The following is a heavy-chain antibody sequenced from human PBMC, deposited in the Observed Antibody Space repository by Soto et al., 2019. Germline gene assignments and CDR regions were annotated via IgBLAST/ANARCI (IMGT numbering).Heavy chain of an antibody. D-gene: IGHD1-20*01. CDR3: AHTYNPAWYGYWCFDL. V-gene: IGHV2-5*02. CDR2: IYWDDDE. Sequence: QITLKESGPTLVKPTQTLTLTCTFSGFSLSTSGVGVGWIRQPPGKALEWLALIYWDDDERYRPSLKSRLTITKDTSKNQVVPTMTNMTPVDTATYYCAHTYNPAWYGYWCFDLWGRGTLVTVSS. CDR1: GFSLSTSGVG. J-gene: IGHJ2*01.